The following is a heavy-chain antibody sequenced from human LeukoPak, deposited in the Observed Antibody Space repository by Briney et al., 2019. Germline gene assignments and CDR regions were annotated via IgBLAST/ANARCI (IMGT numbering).Heavy chain of an antibody. CDR3: TVSEY. J-gene: IGHJ4*02. Sequence: PGGFLRLSCAASGFTFNYFWMHWVRQVPGKGPVWVSGINNDGTATYYADSVKGRFTISRDNAKNTVYLQMNGLRAEDTSVYCATVSEYWGQGTLVTVSS. CDR2: INNDGTAT. CDR1: GFTFNYFW. V-gene: IGHV3-74*01. D-gene: IGHD1-1*01.